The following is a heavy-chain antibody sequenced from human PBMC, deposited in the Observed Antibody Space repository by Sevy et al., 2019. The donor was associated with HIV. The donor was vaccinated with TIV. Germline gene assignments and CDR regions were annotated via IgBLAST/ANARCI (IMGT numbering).Heavy chain of an antibody. J-gene: IGHJ5*02. CDR1: EFTFSDYA. D-gene: IGHD1-1*01. CDR3: VKEATAHRKIRFCFGDNCFYNWFDI. Sequence: GGSLRLSCTAPEFTFSDYAMHWVRQTPGKGLEWVAIVSDDGIKDDYADSVKGRFAISRDNSRNTLYLQMNSLTPDDTAVYFCVKEATAHRKIRFCFGDNCFYNWFDIWGQGVLVTVSS. V-gene: IGHV3-30*09. CDR2: VSDDGIKD.